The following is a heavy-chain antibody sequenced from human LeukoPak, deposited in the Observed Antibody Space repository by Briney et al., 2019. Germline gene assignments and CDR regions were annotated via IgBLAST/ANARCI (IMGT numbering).Heavy chain of an antibody. D-gene: IGHD6-19*01. V-gene: IGHV4-34*01. CDR2: INHSGST. CDR1: GGSFSGYY. Sequence: SETLSLTCAVYGGSFSGYYWSWIRQPPGKELEWIGEINHSGSTNYNPSLKSRVTISVDTSKNQFSLKLSSVTAADTAVYYCARGPLLEGYSSGWYVNYWGQGTLVTVSS. J-gene: IGHJ4*02. CDR3: ARGPLLEGYSSGWYVNY.